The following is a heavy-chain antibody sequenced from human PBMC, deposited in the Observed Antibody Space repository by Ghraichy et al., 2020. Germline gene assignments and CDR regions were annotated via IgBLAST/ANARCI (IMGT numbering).Heavy chain of an antibody. CDR2: ISSDSGII. CDR3: VREWVMGAFDI. CDR1: GYTFSDYG. Sequence: GGSLRLSCAASGYTFSDYGMNWVRQAPGKGLKWVSYISSDSGIIYYAASVKGRFTISRDNAKNLLFLQMNGLSVEDTAVYYCVREWVMGAFDIWGQGTMVTVAS. J-gene: IGHJ3*02. V-gene: IGHV3-48*01.